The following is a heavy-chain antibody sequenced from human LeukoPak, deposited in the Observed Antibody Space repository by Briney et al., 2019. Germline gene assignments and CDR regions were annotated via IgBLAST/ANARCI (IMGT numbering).Heavy chain of an antibody. V-gene: IGHV1-3*01. Sequence: ASVKVSCKASGYTFTSYAMHWVRQAPGQRLEWMGWINAGNGNTKYSQKFQGRVTITRDTSASTAYMELSSLGSEDTAVYYCATSRVVRGVIIPYSDYWGQGTLVTVSS. CDR1: GYTFTSYA. CDR3: ATSRVVRGVIIPYSDY. J-gene: IGHJ4*02. D-gene: IGHD3-10*01. CDR2: INAGNGNT.